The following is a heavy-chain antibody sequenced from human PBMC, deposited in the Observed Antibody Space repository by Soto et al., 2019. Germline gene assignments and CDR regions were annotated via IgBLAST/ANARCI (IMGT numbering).Heavy chain of an antibody. CDR3: ARVVVIPDYYYGMDV. Sequence: QLQLQESGPGLEKPSETLSLTCTVSGGSISSSSYYWGWIRQPPGKGLEWIGSIYYSGSTYYNPSLKSRVTISVDTSTNQCSLKMSSVTAADTAVYYCARVVVIPDYYYGMDVWGQGTTVTVSS. CDR2: IYYSGST. J-gene: IGHJ6*02. CDR1: GGSISSSSYY. D-gene: IGHD2-15*01. V-gene: IGHV4-39*01.